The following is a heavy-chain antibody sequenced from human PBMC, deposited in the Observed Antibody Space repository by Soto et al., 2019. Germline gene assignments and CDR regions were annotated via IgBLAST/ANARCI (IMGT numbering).Heavy chain of an antibody. CDR3: ARGSNFYDTRGYLDY. V-gene: IGHV4-59*01. D-gene: IGHD3-22*01. CDR1: GGSISSYY. CDR2: IYYSGST. Sequence: SETLSLTCTVSGGSISSYYWTWIRQPPGKGLEWIGYIYYSGSTNYNPSLKSRVTISVDTSKKEFSLKMSSVTAADTAVCYCARGSNFYDTRGYLDYWGQGALVTVSS. J-gene: IGHJ4*02.